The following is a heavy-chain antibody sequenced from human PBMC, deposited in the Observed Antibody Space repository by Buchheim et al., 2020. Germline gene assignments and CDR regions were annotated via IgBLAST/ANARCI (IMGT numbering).Heavy chain of an antibody. CDR3: ARDIVLMVNNWFDP. J-gene: IGHJ5*02. D-gene: IGHD2-8*01. CDR2: ISYDGREK. V-gene: IGHV3-30*04. CDR1: GFNFIDYA. Sequence: QGQLVESGGGVVQPGRSLRLSCAASGFNFIDYAMHWVRQAPGKGLEWVAIISYDGREKNFADSVKGRFTISRDNSKNTLYLQMNSLRAEYTAVYYCARDIVLMVNNWFDPWGQGTL.